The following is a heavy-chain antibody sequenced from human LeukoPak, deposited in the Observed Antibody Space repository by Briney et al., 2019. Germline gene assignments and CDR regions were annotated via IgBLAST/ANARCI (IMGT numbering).Heavy chain of an antibody. Sequence: PSQTLSLTCTVSGGSISSGDYYWSWIRQPPGKGLEWIGYIYYSGSTYYNPSLKSRVTISVDTSKNQFSLKLSSVTAADTAMYYCAREYNWNYGQIDYWGQGTLVTVSS. CDR2: IYYSGST. CDR3: AREYNWNYGQIDY. D-gene: IGHD1-7*01. J-gene: IGHJ4*02. V-gene: IGHV4-30-4*01. CDR1: GGSISSGDYY.